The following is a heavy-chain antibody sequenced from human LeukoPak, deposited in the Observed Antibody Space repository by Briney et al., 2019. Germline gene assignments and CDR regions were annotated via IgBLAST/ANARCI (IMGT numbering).Heavy chain of an antibody. Sequence: GGSLRLSCAASGFTFDDYAMHWVRQAPGKGLEWVSGISWNSGSLGYADSVKGRFTISRDNAKNSLYLQMNSLRAEDTALYYCAKDISAGVSAAGDYWGQGTLVTVSS. J-gene: IGHJ4*02. V-gene: IGHV3-9*01. CDR1: GFTFDDYA. D-gene: IGHD6-13*01. CDR3: AKDISAGVSAAGDY. CDR2: ISWNSGSL.